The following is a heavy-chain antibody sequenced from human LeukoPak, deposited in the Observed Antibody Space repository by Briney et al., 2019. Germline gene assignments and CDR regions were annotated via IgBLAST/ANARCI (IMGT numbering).Heavy chain of an antibody. CDR1: GFSVSDNY. D-gene: IGHD3-10*01. V-gene: IGHV3-21*01. CDR2: ISSSSNYI. Sequence: GGSLRLSCAASGFSVSDNYVSWVRQAPGKGLEWVSSISSSSNYIYYADSVKGRFTISRDNAKNSLYLQMNSLRAEDTAVYYCARVPHAMVRGVIITEFYFDYWGQGTLVIVSS. J-gene: IGHJ4*02. CDR3: ARVPHAMVRGVIITEFYFDY.